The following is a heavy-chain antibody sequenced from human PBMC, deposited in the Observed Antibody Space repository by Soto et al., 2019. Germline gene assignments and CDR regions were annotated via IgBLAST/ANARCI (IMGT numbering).Heavy chain of an antibody. CDR3: AKELQRGMDV. D-gene: IGHD4-4*01. CDR1: GYTVSVYH. V-gene: IGHV1-2*02. CDR2: VHPNSGGT. J-gene: IGHJ6*03. Sequence: ASVKVSCKASGYTVSVYHMHWVRQAPGQGLEWMGWVHPNSGGTNYAQSFEGRVTMTRDTSINTAYMELSRLTSDDTAVYYCAKELQRGMDVWGKGPTVTVSS.